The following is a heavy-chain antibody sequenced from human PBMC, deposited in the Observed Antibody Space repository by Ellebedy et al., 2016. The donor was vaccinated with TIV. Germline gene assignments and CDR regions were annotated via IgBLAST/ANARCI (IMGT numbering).Heavy chain of an antibody. CDR3: ARDTTVTTSGIDY. Sequence: SETLSLTCTVYGGSSSSYYWGWIRQPPGKGLEWIGSIYYSGITYYSPSLKSRVTISVDTSKNQFSLKLSSVTAADTAVYYCARDTTVTTSGIDYWGQGTLVTVSS. D-gene: IGHD4-17*01. J-gene: IGHJ4*02. CDR1: GGSSSSYY. V-gene: IGHV4-39*07. CDR2: IYYSGIT.